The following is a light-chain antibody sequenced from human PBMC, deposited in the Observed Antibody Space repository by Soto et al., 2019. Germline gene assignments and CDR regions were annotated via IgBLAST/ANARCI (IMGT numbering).Light chain of an antibody. Sequence: EIVLPQSPATLSLSPGESATLSRRASQSVSSNSLAWYQQKRGQAHRLLIHGASSRATGIPDRFSGSGSGTDFTLTISRLGPEDFAVYYCQQYGGSPRTFGQGTKVDIK. J-gene: IGKJ1*01. V-gene: IGKV3-20*01. CDR2: GAS. CDR1: QSVSSNS. CDR3: QQYGGSPRT.